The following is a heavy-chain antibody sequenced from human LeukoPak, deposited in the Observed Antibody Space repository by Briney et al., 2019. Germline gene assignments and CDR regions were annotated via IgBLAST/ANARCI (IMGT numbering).Heavy chain of an antibody. Sequence: GESLKISCKGSGYSFTSYWIGWVRQMPGKGLEWMAIIYPGDSDTRYSPSFQGQVTISADKSISTAYLQWSSLKASDTAMYYCARQLTYADHSSGWSNWGQGTLVTVSS. J-gene: IGHJ4*02. D-gene: IGHD6-19*01. V-gene: IGHV5-51*01. CDR3: ARQLTYADHSSGWSN. CDR1: GYSFTSYW. CDR2: IYPGDSDT.